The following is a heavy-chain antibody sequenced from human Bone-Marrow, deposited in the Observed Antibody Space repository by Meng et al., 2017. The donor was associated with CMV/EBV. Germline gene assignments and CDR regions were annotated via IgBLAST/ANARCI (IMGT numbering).Heavy chain of an antibody. CDR1: GFTFSSYA. Sequence: GESLKISCAASGFTFSSYAMHWVRQAPGKGLEWVAVISYDGSNKYYADSVKGRFTISRDNSKNTLYLQMNSLRAEDTAVYYCARDSGPWELRDLDYWGQGTLVTVSS. CDR2: ISYDGSNK. J-gene: IGHJ4*02. D-gene: IGHD1-26*01. CDR3: ARDSGPWELRDLDY. V-gene: IGHV3-30*04.